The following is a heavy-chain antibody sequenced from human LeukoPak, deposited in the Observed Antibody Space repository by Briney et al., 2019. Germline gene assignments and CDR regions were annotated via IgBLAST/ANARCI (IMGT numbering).Heavy chain of an antibody. CDR3: ARGTMLPYYFDY. J-gene: IGHJ4*02. Sequence: GGSLRLSCAASGFTFTTYWMSWVRQAPGKGLEWVANIKQDGTEKYYVDSVKGRFTISRDNAKNSLYLQMNSLRAEDTAVYYCARGTMLPYYFDYWGQGTLVTVSS. V-gene: IGHV3-7*01. D-gene: IGHD3-10*01. CDR2: IKQDGTEK. CDR1: GFTFTTYW.